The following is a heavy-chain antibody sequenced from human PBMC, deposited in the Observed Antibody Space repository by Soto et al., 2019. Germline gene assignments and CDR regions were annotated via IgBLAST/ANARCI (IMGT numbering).Heavy chain of an antibody. CDR3: ARDPRDSGWNSPYYGMDV. D-gene: IGHD1-7*01. J-gene: IGHJ6*02. Sequence: QVQLVQSGAEVKKPGASVKVSCKASGYTFTSYGISWVRQAPGQGLEWMGWISADNGNTNYAQKLQGRVTVTTDTATSTAYMELRSLRSDDTAVYYCARDPRDSGWNSPYYGMDVWGQGTTVTVSS. CDR2: ISADNGNT. CDR1: GYTFTSYG. V-gene: IGHV1-18*04.